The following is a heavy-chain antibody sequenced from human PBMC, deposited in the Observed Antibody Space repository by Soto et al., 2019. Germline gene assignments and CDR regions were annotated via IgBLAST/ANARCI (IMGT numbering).Heavy chain of an antibody. CDR1: GFTFHSHA. CDR3: TKAFIAVAVPDY. CDR2: ITGNGLNS. J-gene: IGHJ4*02. Sequence: LRLSCAASGFTFHSHAMSWVRLAPGKGLEWISSITGNGLNSYYANSVKGRFTISRDNSKNTVYLQMNGLGAEDTAVYYCTKAFIAVAVPDYWGQGTLVTVSS. V-gene: IGHV3-23*01. D-gene: IGHD6-19*01.